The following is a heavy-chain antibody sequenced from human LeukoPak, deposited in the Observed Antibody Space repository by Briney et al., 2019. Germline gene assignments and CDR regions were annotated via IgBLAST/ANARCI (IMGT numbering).Heavy chain of an antibody. CDR1: GGTFSSYA. CDR3: ARSSYYDSSGYYLFDY. CDR2: IIPIFGTA. V-gene: IGHV1-69*05. J-gene: IGHJ4*02. Sequence: SVKVPCKASGGTFSSYAISWVRQAPGQGLEWMGGIIPIFGTANYAQKFQGRVTITTDESTSTAYMELSSLRSEDTAVYYCARSSYYDSSGYYLFDYWGQGTLVTVSS. D-gene: IGHD3-22*01.